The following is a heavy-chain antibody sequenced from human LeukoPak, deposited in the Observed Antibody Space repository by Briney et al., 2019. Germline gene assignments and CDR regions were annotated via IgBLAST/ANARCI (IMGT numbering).Heavy chain of an antibody. Sequence: SETLSLTCTVSGGSISSSSYFWGWIRQPPGKGLEWIVSIYYDGRTYYNRSLKSRVTISIDTSNNQFSLKLSSVTAADTAVYYCASFYDSRGYYSQAYWGQGALVTVSS. CDR2: IYYDGRT. J-gene: IGHJ4*02. CDR3: ASFYDSRGYYSQAY. D-gene: IGHD3-22*01. CDR1: GGSISSSSYF. V-gene: IGHV4-39*07.